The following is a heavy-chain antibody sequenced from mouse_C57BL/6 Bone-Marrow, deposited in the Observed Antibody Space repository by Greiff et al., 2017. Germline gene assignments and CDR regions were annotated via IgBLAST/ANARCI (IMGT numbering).Heavy chain of an antibody. V-gene: IGHV5-4*03. CDR2: ISDGGSYT. CDR1: GFTFSSYA. J-gene: IGHJ1*03. Sequence: EVNVVESGGGLVKPGGSLKLSCAASGFTFSSYAMSWVRQTPEKRLEWVATISDGGSYTYYPDNVKGRFTISRDNAKKNLYLQMSHLKSEDTAMYYCARIRGWYFDVWGTGTTVTVSS. CDR3: ARIRGWYFDV.